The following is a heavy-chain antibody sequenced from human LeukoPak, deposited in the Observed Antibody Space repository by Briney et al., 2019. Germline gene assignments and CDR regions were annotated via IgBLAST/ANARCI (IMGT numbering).Heavy chain of an antibody. CDR3: ARLVGYDFWSGYYTHQYYFDY. Sequence: SETLSLTCTVSGGSISSYYWSWIRQPPGKGLEWIGYIYYSGSTNYNPSLKSRVTISVDTSKNQFSLKLSSVTAADTAVYYCARLVGYDFWSGYYTHQYYFDYWGQGTLVTVSS. CDR2: IYYSGST. V-gene: IGHV4-59*01. D-gene: IGHD3-3*01. J-gene: IGHJ4*02. CDR1: GGSISSYY.